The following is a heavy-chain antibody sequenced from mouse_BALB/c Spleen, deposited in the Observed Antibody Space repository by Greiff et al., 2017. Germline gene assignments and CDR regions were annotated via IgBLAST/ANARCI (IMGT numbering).Heavy chain of an antibody. V-gene: IGHV4-1*02. D-gene: IGHD1-1*01. CDR1: GFDFSRYW. CDR2: INPDSSTI. J-gene: IGHJ3*01. Sequence: EVKLVESGGGLVQPGGSLKLSCAASGFDFSRYWMSWVRQAPGKGLEWIGEINPDSSTINYTPSLKDKFIISRDNAKNTLYLQMSKVRSEDTALYYCARPGNYYGSSSLAYWGQGTLVTVSA. CDR3: ARPGNYYGSSSLAY.